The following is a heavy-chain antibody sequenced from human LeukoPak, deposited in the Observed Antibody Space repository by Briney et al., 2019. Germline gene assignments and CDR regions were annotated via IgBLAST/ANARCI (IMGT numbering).Heavy chain of an antibody. D-gene: IGHD3-3*01. CDR3: ARRFDNYDFWTR. CDR2: IYPGDSDT. CDR1: GYSFTTYW. J-gene: IGHJ4*02. Sequence: GESLKISCKASGYSFTTYWIGWVRQMPGKGLEWMGVIYPGDSDTRYSPSFQGQVTISADKSINTAYLQWSSLKASDTAMYYCARRFDNYDFWTRWGQGTLVTV. V-gene: IGHV5-51*01.